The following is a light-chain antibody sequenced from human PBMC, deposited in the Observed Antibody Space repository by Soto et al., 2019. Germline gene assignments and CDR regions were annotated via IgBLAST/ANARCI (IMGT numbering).Light chain of an antibody. J-gene: IGKJ5*01. CDR2: GAS. Sequence: ILLPPSPATMSVSPGERATLSCRASQSVRSNLAWYQQKLGQAPRLLIYGASNRATGIPERFSDSVFGPHFRLTISTPHSQHFPVYHRQRNNNAAPMAFVPGTRLEIK. CDR1: QSVRSN. CDR3: QRNNNAAPMA. V-gene: IGKV3D-15*01.